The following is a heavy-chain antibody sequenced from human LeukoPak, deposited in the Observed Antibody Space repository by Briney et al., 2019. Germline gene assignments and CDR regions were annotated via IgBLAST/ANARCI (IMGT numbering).Heavy chain of an antibody. Sequence: QPGRSLRLYCAASGFSFSTFGMHWARRAPGKGLEWVAVIWNDGSKKFYAESVKGRFTISRDNSQNTLYLQMNRLRAEDTAVYYCGRDSLGGDYWGQGTLDTVSS. J-gene: IGHJ4*02. CDR1: GFSFSTFG. V-gene: IGHV3-33*01. D-gene: IGHD3-16*01. CDR2: IWNDGSKK. CDR3: GRDSLGGDY.